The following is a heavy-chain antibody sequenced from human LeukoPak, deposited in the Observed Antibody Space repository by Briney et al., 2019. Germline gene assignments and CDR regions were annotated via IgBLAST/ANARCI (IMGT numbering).Heavy chain of an antibody. CDR2: INHSGST. V-gene: IGHV4-34*01. CDR3: ARPVRGYSYHGAFDI. CDR1: GGSFSGYY. D-gene: IGHD5-18*01. J-gene: IGHJ3*02. Sequence: SETLSLTCAVYGGSFSGYYWSWIRQPPGKGLEWIGEINHSGSTNYNPSLKSRVTISVDTSKNQFSLKLSSVTAADTAVYYCARPVRGYSYHGAFDIWGQGTMVTVSS.